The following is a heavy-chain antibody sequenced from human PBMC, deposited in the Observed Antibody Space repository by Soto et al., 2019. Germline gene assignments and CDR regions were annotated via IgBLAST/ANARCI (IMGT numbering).Heavy chain of an antibody. V-gene: IGHV4-30-4*01. Sequence: QVQLQESGPGLVKPSQTLSLTCTVSGGSISSGDYSWSWIRQPPGKGLEWIGYIYYSGSNYYNPSLKSRVNISVDTSKNQYSLKLSSVTAADTAVYYCARAVGVGGFDYWGQGTLVTVSS. J-gene: IGHJ4*02. CDR3: ARAVGVGGFDY. CDR1: GGSISSGDYS. CDR2: IYYSGSN. D-gene: IGHD1-26*01.